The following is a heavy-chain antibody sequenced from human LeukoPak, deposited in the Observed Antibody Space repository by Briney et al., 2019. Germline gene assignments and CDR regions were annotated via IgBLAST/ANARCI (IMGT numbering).Heavy chain of an antibody. CDR1: GGSISSYY. CDR3: ARVFVVVPAARRAYYYYYMDV. V-gene: IGHV4-4*07. Sequence: SETLSLTCTVSGGSISSYYWSWIRQPAGKGLEWIGRIYTSGSTNYNPSLKSRVTMSVDTSKNQFSLKLSSVTAADTAVYYCARVFVVVPAARRAYYYYYMDVWGKGTTVTVSS. CDR2: IYTSGST. J-gene: IGHJ6*03. D-gene: IGHD2-2*01.